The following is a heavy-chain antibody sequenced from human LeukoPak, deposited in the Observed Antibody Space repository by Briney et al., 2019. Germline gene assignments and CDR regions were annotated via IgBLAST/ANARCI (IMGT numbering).Heavy chain of an antibody. CDR2: IYSGGST. Sequence: GGSLRLSCAASGFTVSSNYMSWVRQAPGKGLEWVSVIYSGGSTHYADSVKGRFTISRDNPKNTLYLQMNSLRAEDTAVYYCASESDYYYYGMDVWGQGTTVTVSS. CDR3: ASESDYYYYGMDV. V-gene: IGHV3-53*01. J-gene: IGHJ6*02. CDR1: GFTVSSNY.